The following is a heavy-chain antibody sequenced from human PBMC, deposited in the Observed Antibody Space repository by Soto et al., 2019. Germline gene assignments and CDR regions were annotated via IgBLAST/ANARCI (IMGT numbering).Heavy chain of an antibody. J-gene: IGHJ6*02. CDR1: GFTFSSYD. D-gene: IGHD5-18*01. CDR3: ANRNTSMLTRYYYGMDV. CDR2: ISSSGSSK. Sequence: GGSLRLSCAASGFTFSSYDMSWVRQAPGKGLEWVSAISSSGSSKYYTDSVRGRFTNSRDNSKNPLYLQINSLRAEYTALYDCANRNTSMLTRYYYGMDVWGQGTTVTVSS. V-gene: IGHV3-23*01.